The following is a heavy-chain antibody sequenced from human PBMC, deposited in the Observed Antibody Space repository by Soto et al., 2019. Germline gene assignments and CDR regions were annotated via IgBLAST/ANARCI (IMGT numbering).Heavy chain of an antibody. V-gene: IGHV3-23*01. CDR1: GFTFYSHA. D-gene: IGHD2-8*01. CDR2: TSASGGVT. CDR3: ARGPNEGYYYYGMAV. Sequence: GGSLRLSCAASGFTFYSHAMSWVRQAPGKGLEWVSGTSASGGVTYYADSVKGRFTMSRENAKNSLYLQMNSLRAGDTAVYYCARGPNEGYYYYGMAVWGQGTTVTVSS. J-gene: IGHJ6*02.